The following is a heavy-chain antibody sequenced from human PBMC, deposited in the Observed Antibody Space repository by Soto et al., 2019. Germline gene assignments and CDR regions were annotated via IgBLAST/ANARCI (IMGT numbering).Heavy chain of an antibody. Sequence: QVQLVQSGAEVKKPGSSVKVSCKASGGTFNSYAISWVRQAPGQGLEWMGGIIPIFGTANYAQNFQGRVAITSDESTSAAYVQLRSLRSEDTAVYYCALWGFRDGNKSKSNYGMDVWGQGTTVTVSS. CDR1: GGTFNSYA. CDR2: IIPIFGTA. J-gene: IGHJ6*02. V-gene: IGHV1-69*01. D-gene: IGHD3-10*01. CDR3: ALWGFRDGNKSKSNYGMDV.